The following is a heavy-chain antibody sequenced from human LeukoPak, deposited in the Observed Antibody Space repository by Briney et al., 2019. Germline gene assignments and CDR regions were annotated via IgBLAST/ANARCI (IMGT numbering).Heavy chain of an antibody. J-gene: IGHJ4*02. CDR1: GFTFSSYA. D-gene: IGHD3-22*01. V-gene: IGHV3-23*01. Sequence: PGGSLRLSCAASGFTFSSYAMSWVRQAPGKGLEWVSAISGSGGGTYYADSVKGRFTISRDNSKNTLYLQMNSLRAEDTAVYYCAKAEGITMIVVVITPFDYWGQGTLVTVSP. CDR2: ISGSGGGT. CDR3: AKAEGITMIVVVITPFDY.